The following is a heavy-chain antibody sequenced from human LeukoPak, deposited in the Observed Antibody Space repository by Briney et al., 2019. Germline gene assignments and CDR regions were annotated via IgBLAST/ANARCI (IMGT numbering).Heavy chain of an antibody. CDR2: IYHSGST. V-gene: IGHV4-59*08. J-gene: IGHJ4*02. Sequence: SETLSLTCTVSGGSISSYYWSWIRQPPGKGLEWIGSIYHSGSTYYNPSLKSRVTISVDTSKNQFSLKLSSVTAADTAVYYCARSGYCSGGSCYPEDYFDYWGQGTLVTVSS. CDR3: ARSGYCSGGSCYPEDYFDY. D-gene: IGHD2-15*01. CDR1: GGSISSYY.